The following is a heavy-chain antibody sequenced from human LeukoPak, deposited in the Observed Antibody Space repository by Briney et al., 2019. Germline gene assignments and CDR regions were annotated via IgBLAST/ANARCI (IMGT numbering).Heavy chain of an antibody. J-gene: IGHJ4*02. CDR1: GFTFSSYG. CDR3: ARSPTRIAVAETFDY. V-gene: IGHV3-30*03. CDR2: ISYDGSNK. Sequence: GGSLRLSCAASGFTFSSYGMHWVRQAPGKGLEWVAVISYDGSNKYYADSVKGRFTISRDNSKNTLYLQMNSLRAEDTAVYYCARSPTRIAVAETFDYWGQGTLVTVSS. D-gene: IGHD6-19*01.